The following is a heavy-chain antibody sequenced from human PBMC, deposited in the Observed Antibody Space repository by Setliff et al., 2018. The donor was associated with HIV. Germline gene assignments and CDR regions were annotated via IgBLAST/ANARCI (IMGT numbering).Heavy chain of an antibody. V-gene: IGHV7-4-1*02. CDR2: INTNTGNP. D-gene: IGHD6-13*01. Sequence: GASVKVSCKPSGYTFTTYGLSWVRQAPGQGLEWMGWINTNTGNPTYAQGFTGRFVFSLDTSVSTAYLQISSLKAEDTAVYHCARPLFSIAAAGIDYWGQGTLVTVAS. CDR1: GYTFTTYG. J-gene: IGHJ4*02. CDR3: ARPLFSIAAAGIDY.